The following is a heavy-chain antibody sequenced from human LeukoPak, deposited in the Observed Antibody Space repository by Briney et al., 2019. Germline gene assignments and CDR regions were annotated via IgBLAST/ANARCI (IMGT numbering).Heavy chain of an antibody. Sequence: GASVKVSCKASGYTFTSYYMHWVRQAPGQGLEWMGIINPSGGSTSYAQKFQGRVTMTRDTSTSTVYMELSSLRSEDTAVYYCARAGGTYYGSGSYHWFDPWGQGTLVTVFS. J-gene: IGHJ5*02. V-gene: IGHV1-46*01. D-gene: IGHD3-10*01. CDR1: GYTFTSYY. CDR3: ARAGGTYYGSGSYHWFDP. CDR2: INPSGGST.